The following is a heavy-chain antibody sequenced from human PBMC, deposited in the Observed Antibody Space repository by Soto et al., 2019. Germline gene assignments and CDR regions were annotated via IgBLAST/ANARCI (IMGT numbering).Heavy chain of an antibody. V-gene: IGHV3-15*07. CDR1: GATLSTIW. Sequence: PGGSLRLSCAVSGATLSTIWMNWVRQAPGKGPEWVGRIKSTTAGGTADYAAPVKGRFTISRDDSENTVHLQMNGLKSEDTAVYYCSHGYSQYFNSWGRGTLVTVSS. J-gene: IGHJ4*02. D-gene: IGHD4-17*01. CDR3: SHGYSQYFNS. CDR2: IKSTTAGGTA.